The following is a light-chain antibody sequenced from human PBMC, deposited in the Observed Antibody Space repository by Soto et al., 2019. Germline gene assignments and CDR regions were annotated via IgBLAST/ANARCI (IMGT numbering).Light chain of an antibody. CDR2: DAS. V-gene: IGKV3-11*01. Sequence: EVVLTQFPVTLSLSPGERATLSCRASQNINNYLAWYQQKPGQAPRLLVYDASNTATGVPARFSGSGSGTDFTLTISSLEPEDFAVYYCQQRVVWPPITFGKGTRLEIK. J-gene: IGKJ5*01. CDR1: QNINNY. CDR3: QQRVVWPPIT.